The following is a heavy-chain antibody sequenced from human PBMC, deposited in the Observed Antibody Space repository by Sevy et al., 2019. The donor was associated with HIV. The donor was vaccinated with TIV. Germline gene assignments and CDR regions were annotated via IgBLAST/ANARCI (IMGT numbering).Heavy chain of an antibody. V-gene: IGHV4-59*01. CDR1: GGSISAYY. D-gene: IGHD5-12*01. J-gene: IGHJ5*02. CDR2: IYYTGST. Sequence: SETLSLTCTVSGGSISAYYWSWIRQPPGKGLEYLGYIYYTGSTNYNPSLKSRVTISVDTSKNQFSLKLSSVTAADTAVYYGARAPPVRSGDDSLNWFDPWGQGTLVTVSS. CDR3: ARAPPVRSGDDSLNWFDP.